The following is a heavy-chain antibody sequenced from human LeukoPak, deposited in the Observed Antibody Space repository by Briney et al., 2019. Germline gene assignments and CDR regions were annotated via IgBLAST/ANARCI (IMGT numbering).Heavy chain of an antibody. CDR3: ARRVAATSYFDY. V-gene: IGHV4-30-2*01. CDR2: IYHSGST. D-gene: IGHD2-15*01. J-gene: IGHJ4*02. CDR1: GGSISSGGYS. Sequence: SETLSLTCAVSGGSISSGGYSWSWIRQPPGKGLEWIGYIYHSGSTYYNPSLKSRVTVSVDTSKNQFSLKLNSVTAADTAVYYCARRVAATSYFDYWGQGTLVIVFS.